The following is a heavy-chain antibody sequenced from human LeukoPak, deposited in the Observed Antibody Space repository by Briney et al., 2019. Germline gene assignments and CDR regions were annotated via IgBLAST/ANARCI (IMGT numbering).Heavy chain of an antibody. D-gene: IGHD2-8*01. CDR2: IKQDGSEK. J-gene: IGHJ4*02. Sequence: GGSLRLSCAVSGFTFSSYWMNWVRQAPGQGLEWVANIKQDGSEKNYVDSVKGRFTISRDNAKSSLFLQMNDLRAEDTAVYYCAKGGRGNGEVYWGQGTLVTVSS. CDR3: AKGGRGNGEVY. CDR1: GFTFSSYW. V-gene: IGHV3-7*01.